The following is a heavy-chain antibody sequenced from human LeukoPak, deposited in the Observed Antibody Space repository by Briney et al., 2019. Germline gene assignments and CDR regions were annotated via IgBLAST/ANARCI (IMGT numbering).Heavy chain of an antibody. CDR3: ARESGYSYYYFDY. CDR1: GGSFSGYY. V-gene: IGHV4-34*09. D-gene: IGHD3-22*01. CDR2: INHSGST. Sequence: PSETLSLTCAVYGGSFSGYYWSWIRQPPGKGLEWIGEINHSGSTNYNPSLKSRVTISVDTSKNQFSLKLSSVTAADTAVYYCARESGYSYYYFDYWGQGTLVTVSS. J-gene: IGHJ4*02.